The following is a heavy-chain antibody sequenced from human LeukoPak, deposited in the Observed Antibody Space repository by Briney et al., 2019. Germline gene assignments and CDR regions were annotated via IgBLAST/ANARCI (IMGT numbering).Heavy chain of an antibody. D-gene: IGHD3-9*01. CDR2: IYYSGST. CDR3: ARVRYDIPLYYFDY. V-gene: IGHV4-59*01. Sequence: PSETLSLTCTVSGGSISSYYWSWLRQPPGKGLEWIGYIYYSGSTNYNPSLKSRVTISVDTSKNQFSLKLSSVTAADTAVYYCARVRYDIPLYYFDYWGQGTLVTVSS. CDR1: GGSISSYY. J-gene: IGHJ4*02.